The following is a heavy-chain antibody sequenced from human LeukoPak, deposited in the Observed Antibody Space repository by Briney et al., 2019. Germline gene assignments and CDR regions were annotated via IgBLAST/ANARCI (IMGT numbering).Heavy chain of an antibody. CDR3: ARKGDYGGNRY. V-gene: IGHV3-48*03. CDR2: ISSSGSTI. J-gene: IGHJ4*02. D-gene: IGHD4-23*01. CDR1: GFTFSSYE. Sequence: GGSLRLSCAASGFTFSSYEMNWVRQAPGKGLEWVSYISSSGSTIYYADSVKGRFTISRDNAKNSLYLQMNSLRAEDTAVYYCARKGDYGGNRYWGQGTLVTVSS.